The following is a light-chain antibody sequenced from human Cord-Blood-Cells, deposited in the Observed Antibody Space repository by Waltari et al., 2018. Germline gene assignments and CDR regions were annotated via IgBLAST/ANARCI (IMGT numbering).Light chain of an antibody. J-gene: IGKJ1*01. CDR3: QQSYSTPWT. CDR2: AAS. CDR1: QSISSY. Sequence: DIQMTQSPSSLSASVGDRVTITCRASQSISSYLNWYQQKPGKAPKLLIYAASSLQSGVPSRFGGSGSGTYFTLTFIRLQPEDFATYYCQQSYSTPWTFVQGTKVEIK. V-gene: IGKV1-39*01.